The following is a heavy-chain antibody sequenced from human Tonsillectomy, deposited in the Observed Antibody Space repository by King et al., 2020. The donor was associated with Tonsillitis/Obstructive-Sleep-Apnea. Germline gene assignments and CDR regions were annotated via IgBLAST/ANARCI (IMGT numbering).Heavy chain of an antibody. D-gene: IGHD6-19*01. V-gene: IGHV5-51*01. Sequence: QLVQSGAEVKKPGESLKISCKCSGYRFATYWIAWVRQMPGKGLEWMGIIYPGDSDTAYGPSFEGQVTISADKSTTTAYLQWSRLEAPDTAMYYCARLGMAVAATFPSPDFWGQGTLVTVSS. CDR3: ARLGMAVAATFPSPDF. CDR2: IYPGDSDT. J-gene: IGHJ4*02. CDR1: GYRFATYW.